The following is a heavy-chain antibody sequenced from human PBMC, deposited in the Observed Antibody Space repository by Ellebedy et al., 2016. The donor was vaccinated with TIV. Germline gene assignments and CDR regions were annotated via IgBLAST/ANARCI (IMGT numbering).Heavy chain of an antibody. CDR3: ARLRHYGGDSVWFFDL. J-gene: IGHJ2*01. Sequence: MPSETLSLTCTVSGDSMSNYYWSWIRQPPGKPLEWIGYIYYSGSTNYNPSLKSRVTISLDTSKEQFSLRLTSVTAADTAVYYCARLRHYGGDSVWFFDLWGRGTLVTVSS. V-gene: IGHV4-59*08. CDR1: GDSMSNYY. D-gene: IGHD4-23*01. CDR2: IYYSGST.